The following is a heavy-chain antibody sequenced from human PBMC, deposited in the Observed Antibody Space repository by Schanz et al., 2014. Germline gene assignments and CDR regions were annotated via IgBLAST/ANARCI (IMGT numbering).Heavy chain of an antibody. CDR3: AATTILAD. CDR1: GFSFSSYS. Sequence: DVQLVESGGGLVQPGESLRLSCAVSGFSFSSYSMSWVRQAPGKGLKWIAYISSGGTTMYYADSVKGRFTISRDNAKSSLYLQMNSLRDEDTAVYYCAATTILADWGQGTLVAVSS. V-gene: IGHV3-48*02. J-gene: IGHJ4*02. D-gene: IGHD3-3*01. CDR2: ISSGGTTM.